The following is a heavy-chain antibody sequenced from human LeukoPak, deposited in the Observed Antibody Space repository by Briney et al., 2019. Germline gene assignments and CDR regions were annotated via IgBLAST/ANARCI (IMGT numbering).Heavy chain of an antibody. Sequence: ASLKVSCKASGYTFTSYGISWVRQAPGQGLEWRGGISTYKGDTNYAQKIQGRGTMTTDTSTTTHYMYLRGLRSDTTPVYYCVRGGYCSSTSCYTKFDYWGQGTLVTVSS. CDR2: ISTYKGDT. CDR1: GYTFTSYG. J-gene: IGHJ4*02. V-gene: IGHV1-18*01. D-gene: IGHD2-2*02. CDR3: VRGGYCSSTSCYTKFDY.